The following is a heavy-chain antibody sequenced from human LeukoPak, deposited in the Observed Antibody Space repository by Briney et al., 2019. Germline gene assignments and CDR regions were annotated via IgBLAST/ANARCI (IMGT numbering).Heavy chain of an antibody. Sequence: PGGSLRLSCAASGFTFSSYWMTWVRQAPGKGLEWLANIKEDGSEKFYVDSVKGRFTISRANSKNSLYLQINSLRAEDTAVYYCARELDYDYVWGSYPYAFDIWGQGTMVTVSS. J-gene: IGHJ3*02. CDR3: ARELDYDYVWGSYPYAFDI. CDR2: IKEDGSEK. CDR1: GFTFSSYW. D-gene: IGHD3-16*01. V-gene: IGHV3-7*01.